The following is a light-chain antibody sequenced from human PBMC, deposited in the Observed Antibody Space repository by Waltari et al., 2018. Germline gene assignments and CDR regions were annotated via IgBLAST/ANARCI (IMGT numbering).Light chain of an antibody. CDR3: SSYARSSTLYV. V-gene: IGLV2-14*03. CDR2: DVS. Sequence: QSALTQPASVSGSPGQSITISCTGPSSAVGGYTYVSWYQQHPGKAPKLMIYDVSNRPSGVSNRFSGSKSGNTASLTISGLQAEDEADYYCSSYARSSTLYVFGTGTKVTVL. J-gene: IGLJ1*01. CDR1: SSAVGGYTY.